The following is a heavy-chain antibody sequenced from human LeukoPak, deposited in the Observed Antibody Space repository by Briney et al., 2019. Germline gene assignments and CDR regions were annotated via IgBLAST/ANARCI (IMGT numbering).Heavy chain of an antibody. CDR3: GASRQYVGAFDI. J-gene: IGHJ3*02. Sequence: PGGSLRLSCAASGFTFSSYELYWVRQAPGKGLEWISYISSRSITIKYADSVRGRFTISRDDARESLYLQMNTLRAEDTAIYYCGASRQYVGAFDIWGQGTPVTVSS. D-gene: IGHD3-16*01. CDR2: ISSRSITI. CDR1: GFTFSSYE. V-gene: IGHV3-48*03.